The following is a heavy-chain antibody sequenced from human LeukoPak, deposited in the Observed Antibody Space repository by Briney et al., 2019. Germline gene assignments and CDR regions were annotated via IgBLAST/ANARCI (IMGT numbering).Heavy chain of an antibody. CDR1: GYTFTGYY. J-gene: IGHJ5*02. CDR2: INPNSGGT. V-gene: IGHV1-2*02. Sequence: ASVKVSCKASGYTFTGYYMHWVRQAPGQGLEWMGWINPNSGGTNYAQKFQGRVTMTRDTSISTAHMELSRLRSDDTAVYYCARGGSSSWYSFDPWGQGTLVTVSS. CDR3: ARGGSSSWYSFDP. D-gene: IGHD6-13*01.